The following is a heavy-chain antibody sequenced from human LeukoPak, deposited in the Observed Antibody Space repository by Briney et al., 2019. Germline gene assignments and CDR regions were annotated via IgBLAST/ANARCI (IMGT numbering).Heavy chain of an antibody. CDR1: GGSISSYY. CDR2: IYYSGST. CDR3: ARVRYYDFWSGPGGANYFDY. Sequence: SETLSLTCTVSGGSISSYYWSWIRQPPGKGLEWIGYIYYSGSTNYNPSLKSRVTISVDTSKNQSSLKLSSVTAADTAVYYCARVRYYDFWSGPGGANYFDYWGQGTLVTVSS. D-gene: IGHD3-3*01. V-gene: IGHV4-59*01. J-gene: IGHJ4*02.